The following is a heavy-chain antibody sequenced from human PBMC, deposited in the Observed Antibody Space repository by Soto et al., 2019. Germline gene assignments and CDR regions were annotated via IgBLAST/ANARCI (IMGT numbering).Heavy chain of an antibody. Sequence: QVQLVQSGAEVKKPGASVKVSCKASGYSFTNYGISWVRQAPGQGLEWMGWISAYNANTNYAQKLQGRVTMTTDTSTSTAYMELRSLRSDDTAVYYCARVWECSSTSCRYYYYYGMDVWGQGTTVTVSS. CDR1: GYSFTNYG. V-gene: IGHV1-18*01. CDR2: ISAYNANT. D-gene: IGHD2-2*01. J-gene: IGHJ6*02. CDR3: ARVWECSSTSCRYYYYYGMDV.